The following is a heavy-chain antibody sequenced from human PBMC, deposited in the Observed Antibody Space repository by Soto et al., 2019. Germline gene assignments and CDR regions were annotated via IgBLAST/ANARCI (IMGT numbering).Heavy chain of an antibody. J-gene: IGHJ2*01. CDR1: GFSLSTRGVG. Sequence: QITLKESGPTLVKPTQTLTLTCAFSGFSLSTRGVGVGWIRQPPGKALEWLALISWDDDKRYSPSLRTRLTIAKDTSKYQVVLTLTDMDPVDTATYYCAHLLYHADLDWYFDLWGRGTLVTVSS. D-gene: IGHD4-17*01. V-gene: IGHV2-5*02. CDR3: AHLLYHADLDWYFDL. CDR2: ISWDDDK.